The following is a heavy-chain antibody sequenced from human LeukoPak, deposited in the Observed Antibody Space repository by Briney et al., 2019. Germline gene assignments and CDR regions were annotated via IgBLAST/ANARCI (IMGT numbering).Heavy chain of an antibody. J-gene: IGHJ4*02. Sequence: SETLSLTCTVSGGSISSYYWSWIRQPPGKGLEWIGYIYYSGSTNYNPSLKSRVTISVDTSKNQFSLKLSSVTAADTAVYYCARDRGDGYNMKIFDYWGQGTLVTVSS. V-gene: IGHV4-59*12. CDR1: GGSISSYY. CDR2: IYYSGST. D-gene: IGHD5-12*01. CDR3: ARDRGDGYNMKIFDY.